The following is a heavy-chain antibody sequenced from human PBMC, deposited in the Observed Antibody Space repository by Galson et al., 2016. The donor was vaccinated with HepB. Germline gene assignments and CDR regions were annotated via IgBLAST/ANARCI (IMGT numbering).Heavy chain of an antibody. V-gene: IGHV3-23*01. Sequence: SLRLSCAASGFIFSDYCMSWVRQAPGKGLEWVSTISGSGDSTYYADSGKGRFTISRDKSKNTLYLQMNSLRAEDTAVYYCTKDGDSTGYYYSKFNWGQGTLVTVSS. J-gene: IGHJ4*02. CDR3: TKDGDSTGYYYSKFN. CDR1: GFIFSDYC. CDR2: ISGSGDST. D-gene: IGHD3-22*01.